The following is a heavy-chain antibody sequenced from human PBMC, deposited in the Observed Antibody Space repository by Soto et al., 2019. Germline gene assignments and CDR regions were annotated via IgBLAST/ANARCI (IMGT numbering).Heavy chain of an antibody. CDR3: ARDGDYAHYSGMAV. D-gene: IGHD4-17*01. J-gene: IGHJ6*02. V-gene: IGHV3-33*01. CDR2: IWYDGSNK. CDR1: GFTFSSYA. Sequence: QVQVVESGGGVVQPGRSLRLSCAASGFTFSSYAMHWVRQGPGKGLEWVAVIWYDGSNKYYAESVKGRFTISRDNSKNPVYRSMSSVRAEDTAVYYWARDGDYAHYSGMAVWGHGTTVTVSS.